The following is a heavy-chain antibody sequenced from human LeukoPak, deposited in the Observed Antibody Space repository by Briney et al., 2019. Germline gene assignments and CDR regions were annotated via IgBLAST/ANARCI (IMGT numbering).Heavy chain of an antibody. CDR3: ARDYKYAFDN. V-gene: IGHV3-48*01. CDR1: GFTFSDYS. D-gene: IGHD5-24*01. CDR2: IGIDSGNT. Sequence: GGSLRLSCAASGFTFSDYSMNWVRQAPGKGLEWISYIGIDSGNTNYADSVKGRFTISGDKAKNSLYLQMNSLRAEDTAVYYCARDYKYAFDNWGQGTLVTVSS. J-gene: IGHJ4*02.